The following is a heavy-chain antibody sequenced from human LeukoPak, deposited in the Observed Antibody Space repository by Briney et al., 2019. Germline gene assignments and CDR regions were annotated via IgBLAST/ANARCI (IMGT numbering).Heavy chain of an antibody. D-gene: IGHD6-19*01. CDR1: GFTFKTYA. CDR2: MSGSGSST. V-gene: IGHV3-23*01. CDR3: AKDAQGLVRGGIYFDL. Sequence: GGSLRLSCAASGFTFKTYAMNWVRQVPGKGPEWVSSMSGSGSSTDYADSVKGRFTISRDNSKSTLYLQMNSLRAEDTALYYCAKDAQGLVRGGIYFDLWGQGSLVTVSS. J-gene: IGHJ4*02.